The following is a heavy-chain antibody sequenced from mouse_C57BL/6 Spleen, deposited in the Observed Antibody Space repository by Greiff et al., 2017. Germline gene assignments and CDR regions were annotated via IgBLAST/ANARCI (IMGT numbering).Heavy chain of an antibody. CDR2: ISSGGDYI. Sequence: EVMLVESGGGLVQPGGSLKLSCAASGFTFSSYAMSWVRQTPEKRLEWVAYISSGGDYIYYADTVKGRFTISRDNARNTLYLQMRNLKSEDTAMYYCTRDDYGSSPRFAYWGQGTLVTVSA. CDR3: TRDDYGSSPRFAY. J-gene: IGHJ3*01. CDR1: GFTFSSYA. V-gene: IGHV5-9-1*02. D-gene: IGHD1-1*01.